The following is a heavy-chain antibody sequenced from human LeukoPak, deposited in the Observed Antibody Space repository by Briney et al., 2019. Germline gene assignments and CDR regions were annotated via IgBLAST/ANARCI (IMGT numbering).Heavy chain of an antibody. CDR2: IWSDGSKK. CDR1: GSTFNYYG. Sequence: GRSLTLSCAASGSTFNYYGMHCVRQAPGKGPELVAVIWSDGSKKYYAGSVKGRFTVSRDDSKSTLYLQMNSLRVEDTALYFCARDDDTSSHYSRFDYWGQGTLVTVSS. D-gene: IGHD3-22*01. V-gene: IGHV3-33*01. J-gene: IGHJ4*02. CDR3: ARDDDTSSHYSRFDY.